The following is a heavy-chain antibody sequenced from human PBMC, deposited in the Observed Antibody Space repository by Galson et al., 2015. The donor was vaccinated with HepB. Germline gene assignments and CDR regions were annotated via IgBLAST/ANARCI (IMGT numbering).Heavy chain of an antibody. CDR2: IYYSGST. Sequence: ETLSLTCTVSGGSISSSSYYWGWIRQPPGKGLEWIGSIYYSGSTYYNPSLKSRVTISVDTSKNQFSLKLSSVTAADTAVYYCARHLSRLYCSSTSCSRALDYWGQGTLVTVSS. D-gene: IGHD2-2*01. J-gene: IGHJ4*02. V-gene: IGHV4-39*01. CDR3: ARHLSRLYCSSTSCSRALDY. CDR1: GGSISSSSYY.